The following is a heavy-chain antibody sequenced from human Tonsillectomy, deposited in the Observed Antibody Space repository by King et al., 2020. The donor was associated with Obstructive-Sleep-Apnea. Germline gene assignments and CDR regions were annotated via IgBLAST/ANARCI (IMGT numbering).Heavy chain of an antibody. CDR1: GGSISSSC. CDR3: ARQGYYNILTGYSSGAFDI. D-gene: IGHD3-9*01. V-gene: IGHV4-59*08. J-gene: IGHJ3*02. CDR2: ICYSGST. Sequence: VQLQESGPGLVKPLETLSLTCTVSGGSISSSCWSWIRQPPGKGLEWIGYICYSGSTNYNPSLKSRVTISVDTSKKQFSLKLSSVTAADTAVYYCARQGYYNILTGYSSGAFDIWGQGTMVTVSS.